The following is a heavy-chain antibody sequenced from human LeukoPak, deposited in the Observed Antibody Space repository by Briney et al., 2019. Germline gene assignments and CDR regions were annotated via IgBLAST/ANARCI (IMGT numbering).Heavy chain of an antibody. CDR1: GYPYSGYS. CDR2: ISSSSSYI. D-gene: IGHD4-17*01. CDR3: ATQGYGDYVY. Sequence: GGSLRLSCAASGYPYSGYSMHWVRQAPGRGLEWVSSISSSSSYIFYADSVKGRFTISRDNAKNSLYLQMNSLRAEDTAVHYCATQGYGDYVYWGQGTLVTVSS. J-gene: IGHJ4*02. V-gene: IGHV3-21*01.